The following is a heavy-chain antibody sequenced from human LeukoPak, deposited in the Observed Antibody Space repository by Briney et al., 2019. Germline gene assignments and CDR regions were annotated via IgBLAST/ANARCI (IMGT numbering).Heavy chain of an antibody. CDR3: ARGVVVPARLDY. J-gene: IGHJ4*02. CDR1: GFTVSSNY. CDR2: IYSGGST. Sequence: GGSLRLSCAAPGFTVSSNYMSWVRQAPGKGLEWVSVIYSGGSTYYADSVKGRFTISRDNSKNTLYLQMNSLRAEDTAVYYCARGVVVPARLDYWGQGTLVTVSS. V-gene: IGHV3-66*02. D-gene: IGHD2-2*01.